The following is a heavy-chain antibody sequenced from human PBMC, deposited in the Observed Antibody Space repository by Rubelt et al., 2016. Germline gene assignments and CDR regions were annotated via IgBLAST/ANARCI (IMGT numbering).Heavy chain of an antibody. CDR2: IYSSGST. Sequence: GLEWIGYIYSSGSTNYNASLKSRVTISLDRSKNQFSLNLRSVTAADTAVYYCARDKHWESDYYYAMDVWGQGTTVTVSS. D-gene: IGHD7-27*01. CDR3: ARDKHWESDYYYAMDV. J-gene: IGHJ6*02. V-gene: IGHV4-59*01.